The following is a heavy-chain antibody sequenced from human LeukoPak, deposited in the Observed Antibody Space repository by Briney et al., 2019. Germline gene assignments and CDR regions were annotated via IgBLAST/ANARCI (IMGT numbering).Heavy chain of an antibody. V-gene: IGHV1-8*02. Sequence: APVKVSCKASGYTFTGYYMHWVRQAPGQGLEWMGWMNPNSGNTGYAQKFQGRVTMTRNTSISTAYMELSSLRSEDTAVYYCARVGYCSGGSCYIINYGMDVWGQGTTVTVSS. D-gene: IGHD2-15*01. CDR2: MNPNSGNT. CDR1: GYTFTGYY. CDR3: ARVGYCSGGSCYIINYGMDV. J-gene: IGHJ6*02.